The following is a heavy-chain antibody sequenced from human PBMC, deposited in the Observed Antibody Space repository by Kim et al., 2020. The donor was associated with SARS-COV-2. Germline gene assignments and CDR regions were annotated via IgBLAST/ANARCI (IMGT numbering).Heavy chain of an antibody. CDR3: ARGVTY. Sequence: SNGNTRYIDSVKGRLNISRDNSKNTMYLQMNNLRADDTALYFCARGVTYWGQGTLVTVSP. CDR2: SNGNT. D-gene: IGHD2-21*02. J-gene: IGHJ4*02. V-gene: IGHV3-23*01.